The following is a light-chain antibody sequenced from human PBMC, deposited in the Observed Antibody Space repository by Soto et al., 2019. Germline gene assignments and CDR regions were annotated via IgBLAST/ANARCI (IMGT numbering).Light chain of an antibody. J-gene: IGKJ3*01. CDR2: DAS. V-gene: IGKV3-11*01. CDR3: QQRRNWPPRVT. CDR1: QSVSSA. Sequence: EIVLTQSPATLSLSPGESATLSCRASQSVSSALAWYQQKPGQAPRLLIYDASNRATGIPARFSASGSGTDFTLTASSLAPEDCAVYYCQQRRNWPPRVTFGPGTKVDI.